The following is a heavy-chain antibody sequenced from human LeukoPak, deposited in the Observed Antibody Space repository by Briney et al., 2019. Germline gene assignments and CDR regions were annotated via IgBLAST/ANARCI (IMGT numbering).Heavy chain of an antibody. Sequence: ASVQVSCKFSGYTLIELSMHAVRQALGKGLEWMGGFDPEDGETIYAQKFQGRVTMTEDTSTDTAYMELSSLRSEDTAVYYCGTDLGLFGCYFPCDYWRQGTLVTVSS. V-gene: IGHV1-24*01. D-gene: IGHD1-26*01. CDR3: GTDLGLFGCYFPCDY. CDR1: GYTLIELS. J-gene: IGHJ4*02. CDR2: FDPEDGET.